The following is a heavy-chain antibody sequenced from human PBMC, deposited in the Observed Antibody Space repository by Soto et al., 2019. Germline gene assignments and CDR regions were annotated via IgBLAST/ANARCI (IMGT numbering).Heavy chain of an antibody. J-gene: IGHJ6*03. V-gene: IGHV6-1*01. CDR1: GDSVSSSSAA. D-gene: IGHD1-7*01. Sequence: PLQTLPLTCALSGDSVSSSSAAWNWIRMSPSRGLEWLARTYYRSRWYNDYAVSVRSRITVNPDTSKNQFSLQLTSVTPEDTAVYYCTGTTSHQWYYMDVWGKGATVTVSS. CDR3: TGTTSHQWYYMDV. CDR2: TYYRSRWYN.